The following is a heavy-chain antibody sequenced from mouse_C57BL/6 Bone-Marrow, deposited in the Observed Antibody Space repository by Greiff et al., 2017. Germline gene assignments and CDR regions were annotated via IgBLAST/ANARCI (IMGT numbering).Heavy chain of an antibody. CDR1: GYTFTSYW. V-gene: IGHV1-53*01. D-gene: IGHD1-1*01. CDR2: INPSNGGT. Sequence: QVQLQQPGTELVKPGASVKLSCKASGYTFTSYWMHWVKQRPGQGLEWIGNINPSNGGTNYNEKFKSKATLTVDKSSSTAYMQLSRLTSEDSAVYYCARRRIYYYGSSSFDYWGQGTTLTVSS. CDR3: ARRRIYYYGSSSFDY. J-gene: IGHJ2*01.